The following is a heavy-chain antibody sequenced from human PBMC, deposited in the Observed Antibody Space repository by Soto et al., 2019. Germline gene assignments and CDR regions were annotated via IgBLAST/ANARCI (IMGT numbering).Heavy chain of an antibody. CDR1: GFTVSSNY. CDR3: ASSYSSSSNYFDY. J-gene: IGHJ4*02. CDR2: IYSGGST. Sequence: PGGSLRLSCAASGFTVSSNYMSWVRQAPGKGLEWVSVIYSGGSTYYADSVKGRFTISRDNSKNTLYLQMNSLRAEDTAVYYCASSYSSSSNYFDYWGQGTLVTVS. D-gene: IGHD6-13*01. V-gene: IGHV3-53*01.